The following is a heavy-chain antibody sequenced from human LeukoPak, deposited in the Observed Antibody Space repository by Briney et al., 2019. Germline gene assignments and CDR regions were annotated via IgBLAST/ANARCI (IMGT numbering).Heavy chain of an antibody. D-gene: IGHD5-18*01. V-gene: IGHV3-23*01. CDR3: ARIYGYFDY. J-gene: IGHJ4*02. Sequence: GGSLRLSCAASGFSFSTYAMSWDRQAPGKGLEWVSSISGSGTTTYYADSVRGRFTFSRDSSKNTLYLQMNNLRAEDTAVYYCARIYGYFDYWGQGTLVTVSS. CDR1: GFSFSTYA. CDR2: ISGSGTTT.